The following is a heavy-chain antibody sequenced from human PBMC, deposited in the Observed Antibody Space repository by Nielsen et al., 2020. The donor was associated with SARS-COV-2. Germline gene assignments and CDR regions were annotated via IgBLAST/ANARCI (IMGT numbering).Heavy chain of an antibody. CDR2: ISWNSGSI. J-gene: IGHJ6*02. Sequence: GGSLRLSCAASGFTFDDYAMHWVRQAPGKGLEWVSGISWNSGSIGYADPVKGRFTISRDNAKNSLYLQMNSLRAEDTALYYCAKGDILTRGYYGMDVWGQGTTVTVSS. V-gene: IGHV3-9*01. D-gene: IGHD3-9*01. CDR3: AKGDILTRGYYGMDV. CDR1: GFTFDDYA.